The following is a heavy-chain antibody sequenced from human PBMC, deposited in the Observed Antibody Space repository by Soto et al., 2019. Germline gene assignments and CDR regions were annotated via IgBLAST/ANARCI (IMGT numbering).Heavy chain of an antibody. CDR3: ARQYSGYYGLDY. Sequence: SETLSLTCTVSGGSISSGGYYWSWIRQHPGKGLEWIAYIYYSGSTYYNPSLKSRVTISLDTSKNQFSLNLSSVTAADTALCYCARQYSGYYGLDYWGQGILVTVSS. CDR1: GGSISSGGYY. CDR2: IYYSGST. D-gene: IGHD5-12*01. V-gene: IGHV4-31*03. J-gene: IGHJ4*02.